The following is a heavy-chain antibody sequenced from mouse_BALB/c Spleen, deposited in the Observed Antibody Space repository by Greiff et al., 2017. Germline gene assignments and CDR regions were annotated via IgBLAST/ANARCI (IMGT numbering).Heavy chain of an antibody. V-gene: IGHV1-63*02. CDR3: ARSVITTAWFAY. CDR1: GYTFTNYW. CDR2: IYPGGGYT. J-gene: IGHJ3*01. Sequence: LQESGAELVRPGTSVKISCKASGYTFTNYWLGWVKQRPGHGLEWIGDIYPGGGYTNYNEKFKGKATLTADTSSSTAYMQLSSLTSEDSAVYFCARSVITTAWFAYWGQGTLVTVSA. D-gene: IGHD2-4*01.